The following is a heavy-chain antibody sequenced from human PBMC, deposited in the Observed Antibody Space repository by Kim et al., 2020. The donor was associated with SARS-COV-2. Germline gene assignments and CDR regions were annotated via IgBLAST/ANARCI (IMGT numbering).Heavy chain of an antibody. V-gene: IGHV1-69*01. J-gene: IGHJ4*02. Sequence: QKFQGRVTITADESTRTAYMELSSLRSEDTAVYYCARVPRSGYYYPFDYWGQGTLVTVSS. D-gene: IGHD3-22*01. CDR3: ARVPRSGYYYPFDY.